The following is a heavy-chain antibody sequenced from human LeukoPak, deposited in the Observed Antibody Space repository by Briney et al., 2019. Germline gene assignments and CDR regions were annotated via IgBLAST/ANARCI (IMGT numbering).Heavy chain of an antibody. J-gene: IGHJ4*02. CDR1: SGTLSGYY. Sequence: SETLSLTCTVNSGTLSGYYWTWIRQSSGKGLEYIGEINQSGDTNYNPSLKSRITISVDASKNQFSLNLGSVTAADTAVYYCARQAPGYTSGWSLWGQGTLVTVSS. CDR2: INQSGDT. V-gene: IGHV4-34*01. D-gene: IGHD6-19*01. CDR3: ARQAPGYTSGWSL.